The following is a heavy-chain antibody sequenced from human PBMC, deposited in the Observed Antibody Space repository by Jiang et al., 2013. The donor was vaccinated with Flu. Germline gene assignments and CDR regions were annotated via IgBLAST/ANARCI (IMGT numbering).Heavy chain of an antibody. D-gene: IGHD5-18*01. CDR2: INPSGGST. CDR3: ARDPGDVDTAMVGGDY. V-gene: IGHV1-46*01. J-gene: IGHJ4*02. Sequence: GAEVKKPGASVKVSCKASGYTFTSYAMHWVRQAPGQGLEWMGIINPSGGSTSYAQKFQGRVTMTRDTSTSTVYMELSSLRSEDTAVYYCARDPGDVDTAMVGGDYWGQGTLVTVSS. CDR1: GYTFTSYA.